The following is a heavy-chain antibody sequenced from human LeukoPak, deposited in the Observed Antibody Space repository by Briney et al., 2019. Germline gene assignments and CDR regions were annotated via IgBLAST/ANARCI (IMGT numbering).Heavy chain of an antibody. D-gene: IGHD3-10*01. Sequence: GGSLRLTCAASGFTFSDYYMSWIRQAPGKGLEWVSYISDSGNAIFYTDSMKGRFTISRDNAKNSLFLQMNSLRAEDTAVFYCARHSNRGSGNPLDSDYWGQGTLVTVSS. CDR3: ARHSNRGSGNPLDSDY. CDR2: ISDSGNAI. CDR1: GFTFSDYY. J-gene: IGHJ4*02. V-gene: IGHV3-11*01.